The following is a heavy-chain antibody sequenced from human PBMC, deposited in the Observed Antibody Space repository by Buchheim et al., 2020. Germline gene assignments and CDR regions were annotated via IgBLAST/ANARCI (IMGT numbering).Heavy chain of an antibody. D-gene: IGHD3-16*01. CDR3: ARGGGPSEYYGMDV. J-gene: IGHJ6*02. Sequence: QVQLQESGPGLVKPSQTLSLTCTVSGGSISSGGYYWSWIRPHPGKGLEWIGYMYYSGSTYYNPSLKSRVPISVDTSNILFFLKLSSVTAADTAVYYCARGGGPSEYYGMDVWGQGTT. V-gene: IGHV4-31*03. CDR1: GGSISSGGYY. CDR2: MYYSGST.